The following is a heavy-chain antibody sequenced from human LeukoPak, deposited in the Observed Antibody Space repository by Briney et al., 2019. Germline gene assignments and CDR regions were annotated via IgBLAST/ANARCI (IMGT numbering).Heavy chain of an antibody. D-gene: IGHD3-16*01. CDR3: ARDPGGGYKDDALDI. CDR1: GGTISSINW. V-gene: IGHV4-4*02. J-gene: IGHJ3*02. Sequence: PSGTLSLTCAVSGGTISSINWWTWVRQPPGKGLEWIGEIYHSGSTNYNPSLKSRVTISVDKSKNQFSLKLNSVTAADTAVYYCARDPGGGYKDDALDIWGQGTMVTVSS. CDR2: IYHSGST.